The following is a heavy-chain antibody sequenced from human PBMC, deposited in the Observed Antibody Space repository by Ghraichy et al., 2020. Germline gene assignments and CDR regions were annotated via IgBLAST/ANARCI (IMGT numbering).Heavy chain of an antibody. CDR3: AREGYSSGHPIDY. V-gene: IGHV3-21*01. Sequence: GESLNISCAASGFTFSSYSMNWVRQAPGKGLEWVSSISSSSYIYYADSVKGRFTISRDNAKNSLYLQMNSLRAEDTAVYYCAREGYSSGHPIDYWGQGTLVTVSS. CDR2: ISSSSYI. J-gene: IGHJ4*02. D-gene: IGHD2-15*01. CDR1: GFTFSSYS.